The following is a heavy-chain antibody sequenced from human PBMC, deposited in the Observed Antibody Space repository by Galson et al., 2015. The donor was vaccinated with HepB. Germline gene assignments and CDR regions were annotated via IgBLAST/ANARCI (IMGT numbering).Heavy chain of an antibody. V-gene: IGHV1-58*02. CDR3: AAAFSIAAAGTGYYYYGMDV. D-gene: IGHD6-13*01. CDR1: GFTFTSSA. J-gene: IGHJ6*02. CDR2: IVVGSGNT. Sequence: SVKVSCKASGFTFTSSAMQWVRQARGQRLEWIGWIVVGSGNTNYAQKFQERVTITRDMSTSTAYMELSSLRSEDTAVYYCAAAFSIAAAGTGYYYYGMDVWGQGTTVTVSS.